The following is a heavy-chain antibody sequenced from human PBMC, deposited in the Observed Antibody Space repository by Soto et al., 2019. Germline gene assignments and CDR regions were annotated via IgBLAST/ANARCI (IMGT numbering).Heavy chain of an antibody. CDR3: ASIVVGATGHTDFDH. V-gene: IGHV4-39*01. CDR1: GGSINSNNYF. J-gene: IGHJ4*02. Sequence: QLQESGPGLVKPSETLSLTCTVSGGSINSNNYFWGWIRQPPGKGLEYVGSVHYSGGTYYKPALKSRVTVSLGTSKNQISLRLKSVSAADTAVYYCASIVVGATGHTDFDHWGQGTLVTVSS. D-gene: IGHD2-15*01. CDR2: VHYSGGT.